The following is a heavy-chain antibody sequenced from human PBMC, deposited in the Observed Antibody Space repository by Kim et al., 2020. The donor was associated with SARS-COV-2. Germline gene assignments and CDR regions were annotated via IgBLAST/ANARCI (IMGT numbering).Heavy chain of an antibody. Sequence: SETLSLTCAVYGGSLNGYYWTWIRQPPGKGLEWNGEINQSGSTNSTPSLKSQVLISIDTSNYQVSLKLNSVTAADTAVYYCARLCFGPGGPGSYYSAMDVWGQGTTVTVFS. V-gene: IGHV4-34*01. D-gene: IGHD3-3*01. CDR2: INQSGST. CDR1: GGSLNGYY. J-gene: IGHJ6*02. CDR3: ARLCFGPGGPGSYYSAMDV.